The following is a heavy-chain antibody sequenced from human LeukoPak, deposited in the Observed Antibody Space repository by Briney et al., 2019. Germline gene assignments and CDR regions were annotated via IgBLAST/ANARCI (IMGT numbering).Heavy chain of an antibody. D-gene: IGHD6-19*01. CDR1: GFTFDDYA. CDR2: ISWNSGSI. J-gene: IGHJ4*02. Sequence: GGSLRLSCAASGFTFDDYAMHWVRQAPGKGLEWVSGISWNSGSIGYADSVKGRFTISRDNAKNSLYLQMNSLRAEDTAVYYCAIRPTAHSSALFDYWGQGTLVTVSS. V-gene: IGHV3-9*01. CDR3: AIRPTAHSSALFDY.